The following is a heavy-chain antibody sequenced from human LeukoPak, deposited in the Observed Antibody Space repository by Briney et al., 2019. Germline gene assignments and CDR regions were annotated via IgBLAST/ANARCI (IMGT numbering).Heavy chain of an antibody. J-gene: IGHJ5*02. D-gene: IGHD2-2*01. CDR2: INARGDT. CDR1: GWSFNDYY. Sequence: SETLSLTCAVYGWSFNDYYWNWIRQPPGKGLEWIGEINARGDTNYNPSLESRVTTSVDTSKNQFSLRLTSMIAADTALYYCARGQVPAARGYNWFDPWGQGTLVTVSS. CDR3: ARGQVPAARGYNWFDP. V-gene: IGHV4-34*01.